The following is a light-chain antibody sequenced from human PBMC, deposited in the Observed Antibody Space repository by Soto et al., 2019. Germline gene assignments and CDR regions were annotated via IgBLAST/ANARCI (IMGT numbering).Light chain of an antibody. V-gene: IGLV4-60*03. Sequence: QAVVTQSSSASASLGSSVKLTYTLRSDHIGYIVAWHQQQPGKAPRFLMRLESSGIYHKGSGVPDRFSGSSSGADRYLTISNLQSEDEADYYCEAWDTNTPIFGGGTKLTVL. J-gene: IGLJ2*01. CDR3: EAWDTNTPI. CDR1: SDHIGYI. CDR2: LESSGIY.